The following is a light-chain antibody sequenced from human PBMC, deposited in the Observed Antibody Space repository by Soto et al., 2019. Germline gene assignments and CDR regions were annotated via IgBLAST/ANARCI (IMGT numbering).Light chain of an antibody. Sequence: DIQMTQSPSTLSASVGDRVTITCRASQSISSWLAWYQQKPGKAPKLLIYAASSLQSGVPSRFSGSGSGTDFTLTISRLEPEDFAVYYCQHYGASPWTFGQGTKVDIK. CDR3: QHYGASPWT. J-gene: IGKJ1*01. CDR1: QSISSW. V-gene: IGKV1-5*01. CDR2: AAS.